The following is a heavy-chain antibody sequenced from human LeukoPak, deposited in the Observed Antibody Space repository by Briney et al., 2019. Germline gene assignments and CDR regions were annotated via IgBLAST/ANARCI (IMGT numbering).Heavy chain of an antibody. Sequence: SETLSLTCAVYVESFGGYYWSWIRQPAGKGLEWIGRIYTSGSTNYNPSLKSRVTISVDTSKNQFSLKLSSVTAADTAVYYCARDSYDSSGYRDYWGQGTLVTVSS. CDR2: IYTSGST. V-gene: IGHV4-4*07. J-gene: IGHJ4*02. D-gene: IGHD3-22*01. CDR3: ARDSYDSSGYRDY. CDR1: VESFGGYY.